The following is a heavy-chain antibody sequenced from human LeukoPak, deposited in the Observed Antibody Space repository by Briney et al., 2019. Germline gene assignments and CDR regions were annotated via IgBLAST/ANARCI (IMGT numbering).Heavy chain of an antibody. CDR2: ISGSGGST. CDR3: AKILWDYYDSSGYRGGSYFDY. CDR1: GLTFSSYA. V-gene: IGHV3-23*01. J-gene: IGHJ4*02. Sequence: GGSLRLSCAASGLTFSSYAMSWVRQAPGKGLEWVSTISGSGGSTYSADSVKGRFTISSDNSKNTLYLQMNSLRAEDTAVYYCAKILWDYYDSSGYRGGSYFDYWGQGTLVTVSS. D-gene: IGHD3-22*01.